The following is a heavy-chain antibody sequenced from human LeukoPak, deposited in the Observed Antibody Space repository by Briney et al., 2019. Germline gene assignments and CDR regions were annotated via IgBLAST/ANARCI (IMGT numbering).Heavy chain of an antibody. CDR3: AREISMFVNAFDL. CDR2: IWYDGSNE. J-gene: IGHJ3*01. Sequence: GGSLRRSCEASGFSFSNSGMHWVRQAPGKGLEWVAVIWYDGSNEYYADAVKGRFTISRDNSKNTVHLQMNSLRVEDTPVYFCAREISMFVNAFDLWGQGTLVTVTS. D-gene: IGHD3-10*02. CDR1: GFSFSNSG. V-gene: IGHV3-33*01.